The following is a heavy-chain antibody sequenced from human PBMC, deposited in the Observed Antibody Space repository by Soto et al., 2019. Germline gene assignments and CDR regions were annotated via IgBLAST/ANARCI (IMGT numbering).Heavy chain of an antibody. J-gene: IGHJ4*02. Sequence: ASVKVSCKASGYTFTGYYLHWVRQAPGQGLEWMGWINPDNGATNYARDFRDWVTMTRDSSISTAYMELSSLRFDDTAVYFCARARQLSALVTATFDXWGQGTLVTVSX. D-gene: IGHD2-21*02. CDR1: GYTFTGYY. CDR3: ARARQLSALVTATFDX. V-gene: IGHV1-2*04. CDR2: INPDNGAT.